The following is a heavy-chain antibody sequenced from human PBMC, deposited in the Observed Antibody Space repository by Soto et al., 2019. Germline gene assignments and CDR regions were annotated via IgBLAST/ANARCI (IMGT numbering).Heavy chain of an antibody. J-gene: IGHJ5*02. CDR2: INHNGNT. Sequence: SETLSLTCDVYGGSFSGYIWTWIRQTPGKGLQWIGQINHNGNTFYNPSLKSRITISVDTSKNQFSLKLSSVTAADTAVYYCARHSTGYYYSWFDPWGQGTLVTVSS. V-gene: IGHV4-34*01. D-gene: IGHD3-22*01. CDR1: GGSFSGYI. CDR3: ARHSTGYYYSWFDP.